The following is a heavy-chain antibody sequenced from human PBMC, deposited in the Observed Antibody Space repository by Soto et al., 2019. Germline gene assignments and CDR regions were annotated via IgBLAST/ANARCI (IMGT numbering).Heavy chain of an antibody. D-gene: IGHD3-22*01. V-gene: IGHV4-31*03. Sequence: SETLSLTCTVSGGSISSGGYYWSWIRQHPGKGLEWIGYIYYSGSTYYNPSLKSRVTISVDTSKNQFSLKLSSVTAADTAVYYCARDAYYYDSSGYYFDYWGQGTLVTVSS. CDR1: GGSISSGGYY. J-gene: IGHJ4*02. CDR2: IYYSGST. CDR3: ARDAYYYDSSGYYFDY.